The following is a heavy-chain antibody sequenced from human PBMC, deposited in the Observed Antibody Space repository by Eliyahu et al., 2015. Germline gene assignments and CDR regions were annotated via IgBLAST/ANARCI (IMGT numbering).Heavy chain of an antibody. CDR3: AKEGSKHAFDI. J-gene: IGHJ3*02. V-gene: IGHV3-23*01. CDR1: GLTFXSXV. CDR2: ISGSGGDT. D-gene: IGHD3-10*01. Sequence: EVQXLESGGDLVQXGGSLXLSCAASGLTFXSXVLTWVRQAPGKGLEWVSTISGSGGDTYYAASMKGRFTISRDNSKNTLYLQMNSLRVEDTAVYHCAKEGSKHAFDIWGQGTMVTVSS.